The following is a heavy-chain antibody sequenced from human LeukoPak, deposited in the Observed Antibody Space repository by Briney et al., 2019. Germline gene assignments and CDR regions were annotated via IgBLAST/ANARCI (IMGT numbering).Heavy chain of an antibody. CDR2: IYPADSTA. Sequence: GESLKISFKASGYRFTTYWIGWVRPMPGRGREGMGIIYPADSTAHYSPSFQGQVTISVDKSINTAYLQWSRLKASDTAMYYCARLLATIDAFDIWGQGTMVTVS. CDR1: GYRFTTYW. D-gene: IGHD5-12*01. J-gene: IGHJ3*02. CDR3: ARLLATIDAFDI. V-gene: IGHV5-51*01.